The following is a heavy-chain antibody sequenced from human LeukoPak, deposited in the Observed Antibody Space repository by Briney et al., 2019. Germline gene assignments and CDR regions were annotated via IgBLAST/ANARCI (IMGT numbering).Heavy chain of an antibody. J-gene: IGHJ3*02. D-gene: IGHD2-8*01. CDR2: IYSGGST. Sequence: GGSLRLSCAASGFTVSSNYMSWVRQAPWKGLEWVSVIYSGGSTYYADSVKGRFTISRDNSKNTLYLQMNSLRAEDTAVYYCARDPMLRAFDIWGQGTMVTVSS. CDR1: GFTVSSNY. CDR3: ARDPMLRAFDI. V-gene: IGHV3-53*01.